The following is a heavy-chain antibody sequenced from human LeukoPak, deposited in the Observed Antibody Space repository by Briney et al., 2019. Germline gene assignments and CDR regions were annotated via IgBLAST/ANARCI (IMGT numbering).Heavy chain of an antibody. Sequence: LGESLKISCKGSGYSFTSYWIGWMRQMPGKGLEWMGIIYPGDSDTRYSPSFQGQVTISADKSISTAYLQWSSLKASDTAMYYCARGDCSGGSCYREGLYYFDYWGQGTQVTVSS. J-gene: IGHJ4*02. CDR3: ARGDCSGGSCYREGLYYFDY. CDR2: IYPGDSDT. V-gene: IGHV5-51*01. D-gene: IGHD2-15*01. CDR1: GYSFTSYW.